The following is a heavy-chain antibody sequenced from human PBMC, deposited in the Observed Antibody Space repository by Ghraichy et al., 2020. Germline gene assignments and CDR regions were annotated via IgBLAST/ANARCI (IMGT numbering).Heavy chain of an antibody. CDR3: ARDQSSWGDFDY. V-gene: IGHV3-21*01. Sequence: GVLRLSCTASGFNFNMYSMNWVRQAPGKELEWVSAISSGSSYLYYADSVKGRFTISRDNTKNSLFLQMNSLRVEDTAVYYCARDQSSWGDFDYWGQGALVTVSS. CDR1: GFNFNMYS. D-gene: IGHD6-13*01. J-gene: IGHJ4*02. CDR2: ISSGSSYL.